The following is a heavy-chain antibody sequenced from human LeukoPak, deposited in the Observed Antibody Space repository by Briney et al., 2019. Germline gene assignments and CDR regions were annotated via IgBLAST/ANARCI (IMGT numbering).Heavy chain of an antibody. CDR3: AKGGGRSGCDY. CDR1: GFTFSSYG. Sequence: PGGTLRLSCAASGFTFSSYGMHWVRQAPGKGVEWVAGISYDGSNKYYADSVKGRFTISRDNSNNTLYLQMNSLRAEDTAVYYCAKGGGRSGCDYWGQGTLVTVSS. CDR2: ISYDGSNK. D-gene: IGHD6-19*01. V-gene: IGHV3-30*18. J-gene: IGHJ4*02.